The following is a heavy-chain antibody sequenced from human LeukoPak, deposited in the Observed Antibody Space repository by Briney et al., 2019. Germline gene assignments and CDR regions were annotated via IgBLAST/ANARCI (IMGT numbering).Heavy chain of an antibody. Sequence: ASVKVSCKVSGYTLTELSMHWVRQAPGKGLEWMGGFDPEDGETIYAQEFQGRVTMTEDTSTDTAYMELSSLRSEDTAVYYCATSEDKYYYYYMDVWGKGTTVTVSS. CDR3: ATSEDKYYYYYMDV. V-gene: IGHV1-24*01. J-gene: IGHJ6*03. CDR1: GYTLTELS. CDR2: FDPEDGET.